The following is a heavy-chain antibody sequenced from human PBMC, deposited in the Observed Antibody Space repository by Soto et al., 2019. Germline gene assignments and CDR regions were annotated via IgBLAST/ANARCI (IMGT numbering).Heavy chain of an antibody. J-gene: IGHJ3*02. V-gene: IGHV3-9*01. D-gene: IGHD6-13*01. Sequence: EVQLVESGGGLVQPGRSLRLSCAASGFTFDDYAMHWVRQAPGKGLEWVSGISWNSGSIAYADSVKGRFTISRDNAKNSLFLQMNHLGAEETALYYCTKGAYSSSWPYVFDIWGQGTMVTISP. CDR2: ISWNSGSI. CDR3: TKGAYSSSWPYVFDI. CDR1: GFTFDDYA.